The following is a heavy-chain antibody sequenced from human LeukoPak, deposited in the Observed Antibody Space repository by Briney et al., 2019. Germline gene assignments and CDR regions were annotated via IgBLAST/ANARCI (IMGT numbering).Heavy chain of an antibody. J-gene: IGHJ4*02. CDR2: ISGGGGST. CDR1: GFTFSSYA. D-gene: IGHD3-16*01. Sequence: GGSLRLSCAASGFTFSSYAMSWVRQAPGKGLEWVSAISGGGGSTYYADSVKGRFTIPRDNSKNTLYLQMNSLRAEDTAVYYCAKDRYTYYYFDYWGQGTLVTVSS. V-gene: IGHV3-23*01. CDR3: AKDRYTYYYFDY.